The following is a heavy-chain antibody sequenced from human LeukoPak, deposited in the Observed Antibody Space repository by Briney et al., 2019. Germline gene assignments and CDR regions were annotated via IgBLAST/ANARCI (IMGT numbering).Heavy chain of an antibody. D-gene: IGHD2-2*01. CDR2: ISAYNGNT. J-gene: IGHJ4*02. CDR1: GYTFTSYG. Sequence: ASVKVSCKASGYTFTSYGISWVRQAPGQGLEWMGWISAYNGNTNCAQKLQGRVTMTTDTSTSTAYMELRSLRSDDTAVYYCARVRGYCSSTICYRYYFDYWGQGTLVTVSS. CDR3: ARVRGYCSSTICYRYYFDY. V-gene: IGHV1-18*04.